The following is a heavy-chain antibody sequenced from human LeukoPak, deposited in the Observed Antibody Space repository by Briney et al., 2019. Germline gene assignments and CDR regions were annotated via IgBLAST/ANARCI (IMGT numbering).Heavy chain of an antibody. D-gene: IGHD2-15*01. V-gene: IGHV3-30*03. Sequence: GGSLRLSCAASGFTFSSYGMHWVRRAPGKGLEWVAVISYDGSNKYYADSVKGRFTISRDNSKNTLYLQMNSLRAEDTAVYYCARGGRGNFDYRGQGTLVTVSS. CDR2: ISYDGSNK. CDR3: ARGGRGNFDY. CDR1: GFTFSSYG. J-gene: IGHJ4*02.